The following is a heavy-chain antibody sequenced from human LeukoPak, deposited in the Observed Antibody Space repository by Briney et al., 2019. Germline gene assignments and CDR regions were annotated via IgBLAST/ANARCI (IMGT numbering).Heavy chain of an antibody. J-gene: IGHJ4*02. Sequence: SETLSLTCTVSGASISSSDRYWGWIRQPPGKGLEWIGSIYYSGITYHNPSLKSRVTISVDTSKNQFSLKLSSVTAADTAVYYCAREVSDYDILTGWIDYWGQGTLVSVSS. CDR3: AREVSDYDILTGWIDY. D-gene: IGHD3-9*01. CDR2: IYYSGIT. V-gene: IGHV4-39*02. CDR1: GASISSSDRY.